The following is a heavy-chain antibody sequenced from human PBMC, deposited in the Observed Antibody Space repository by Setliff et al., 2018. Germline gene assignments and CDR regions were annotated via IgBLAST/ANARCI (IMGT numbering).Heavy chain of an antibody. D-gene: IGHD1-1*01. CDR1: GGSMSSGPNY. CDR2: VYSSVYSSGIT. J-gene: IGHJ6*03. Sequence: LTCTVSGGSMSSGPNYWSWIRQPAGRGLEWVGRVYSSVYSSGITSYNPSLKSRVTISMDTSKNQFSLGLTSVTAADTAVYYCARESAGDESVRHLYYTDVRGRGTTVTVSS. CDR3: ARESAGDESVRHLYYTDV. V-gene: IGHV4-61*02.